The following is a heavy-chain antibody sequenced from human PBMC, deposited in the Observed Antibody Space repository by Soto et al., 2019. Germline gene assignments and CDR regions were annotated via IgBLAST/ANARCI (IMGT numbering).Heavy chain of an antibody. D-gene: IGHD6-19*01. CDR3: ASGSSGWYVDYYYGMDV. CDR2: TYYRSKWYN. Sequence: LTCAISGDSVSSNSAAWNWIRQSPSRGLEWLGRTYYRSKWYNDYAVSVKSRITINPDTSKNQFSLQLNSVTPEDTAVYYCASGSSGWYVDYYYGMDVWGQGTTVTVSS. J-gene: IGHJ6*02. CDR1: GDSVSSNSAA. V-gene: IGHV6-1*01.